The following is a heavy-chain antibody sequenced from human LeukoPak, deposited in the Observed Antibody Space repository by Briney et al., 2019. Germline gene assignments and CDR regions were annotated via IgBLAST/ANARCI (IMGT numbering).Heavy chain of an antibody. CDR1: GFTFSSYA. D-gene: IGHD2-8*01. V-gene: IGHV3-23*01. Sequence: TGGSLRLSCAGSGFTFSSYAMSWGRQAPGKGLGWVSAIIDGGDYTYYADSVKGRFTISRDNSKNTLYLHVNSLRAEDTAVYYCAKDTSIGKYCTSGVCSPFDYWGQGTLVTVSS. J-gene: IGHJ4*02. CDR2: IIDGGDYT. CDR3: AKDTSIGKYCTSGVCSPFDY.